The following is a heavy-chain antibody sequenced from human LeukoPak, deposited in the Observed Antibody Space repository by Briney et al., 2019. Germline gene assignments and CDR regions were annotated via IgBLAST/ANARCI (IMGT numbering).Heavy chain of an antibody. CDR3: ARSLGGSYSFDY. CDR2: IYSGGST. D-gene: IGHD3-10*01. V-gene: IGHV3-53*01. CDR1: GFSVSSNY. J-gene: IGHJ4*02. Sequence: PGGSLRLSCAAPGFSVSSNYMSWVRQAPGKGLEWVSVIYSGGSTYYADSVKGRFTISRDNSKNTLYLQMNSLRAEDTAVYYCARSLGGSYSFDYWGQGTLVTVSS.